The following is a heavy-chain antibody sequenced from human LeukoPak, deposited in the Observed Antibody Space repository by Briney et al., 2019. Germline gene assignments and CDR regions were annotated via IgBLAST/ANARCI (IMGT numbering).Heavy chain of an antibody. CDR2: FDPEDGET. CDR1: GYTLTELS. J-gene: IGHJ4*02. D-gene: IGHD1-26*01. Sequence: ASVKVSCKVSGYTLTELSMHWVRQAPGKGLEWMGGFDPEDGETIYAQKFQGRVTMTEDTSTDTAYMELSSLRSEDTAVYYCATGDRIVGATGAPDYWGQGTLVTVSS. CDR3: ATGDRIVGATGAPDY. V-gene: IGHV1-24*01.